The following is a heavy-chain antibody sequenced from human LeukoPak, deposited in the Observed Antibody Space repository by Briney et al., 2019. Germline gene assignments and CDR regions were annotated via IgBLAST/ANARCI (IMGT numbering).Heavy chain of an antibody. D-gene: IGHD2-21*02. CDR1: GFTFSSYW. CDR3: ASLDVVVTASGRFDP. CDR2: IKQDGSEK. V-gene: IGHV3-7*01. Sequence: GGSLRLSCAASGFTFSSYWMSWVRQAPGKGLEWVANIKQDGSEKYYVDSVKGRFTISRDNAKNSLYLQMNSLRAEDTAAYYCASLDVVVTASGRFDPWGQGTLVTVSS. J-gene: IGHJ5*02.